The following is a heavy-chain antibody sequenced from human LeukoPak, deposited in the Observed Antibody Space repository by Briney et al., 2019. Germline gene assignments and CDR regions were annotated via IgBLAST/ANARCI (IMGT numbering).Heavy chain of an antibody. CDR3: ARGRLGRYYQNWFDP. Sequence: SETLSLTCTVSGGSISSSSYYWGWIRQPPGKGLEWIGEINHSGSTNYNPSLKSRVTISVDTSKNQFSLKLSSVTAADTAVYYCARGRLGRYYQNWFDPWGQGTLVTVSS. CDR1: GGSISSSSYY. V-gene: IGHV4-39*07. J-gene: IGHJ5*02. D-gene: IGHD3-22*01. CDR2: INHSGST.